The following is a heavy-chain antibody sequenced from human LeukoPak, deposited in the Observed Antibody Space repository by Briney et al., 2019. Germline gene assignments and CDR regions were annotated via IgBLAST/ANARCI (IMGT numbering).Heavy chain of an antibody. CDR3: ARDRWGGYDY. D-gene: IGHD3-16*01. Sequence: GGSLRLSCAVSGFTFSSYWMSWVRQAPGKGLEWVASIKKDGSEKHYVDSVKGRFTISRDDTKNSLYLQMNSLRAEDTAVYYCARDRWGGYDYWGQGTLVTVSS. V-gene: IGHV3-7*01. CDR2: IKKDGSEK. J-gene: IGHJ4*02. CDR1: GFTFSSYW.